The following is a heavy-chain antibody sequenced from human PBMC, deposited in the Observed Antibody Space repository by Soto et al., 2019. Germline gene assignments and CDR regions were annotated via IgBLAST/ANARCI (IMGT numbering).Heavy chain of an antibody. Sequence: EVQLVESGGRLIQPGGSLRLSCAASEFTVSSNHMSWVRQAPGKGLEWVSVIYSSGGTYYADSVKGRFTISRDTSKNTLYLQMNSLRAEDTAVYYCATVERLVVVAWGQGTLVTVSS. V-gene: IGHV3-53*01. J-gene: IGHJ5*02. D-gene: IGHD3-22*01. CDR2: IYSSGGT. CDR3: ATVERLVVVA. CDR1: EFTVSSNH.